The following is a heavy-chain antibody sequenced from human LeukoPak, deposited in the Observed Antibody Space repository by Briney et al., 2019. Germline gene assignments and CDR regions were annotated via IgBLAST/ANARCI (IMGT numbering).Heavy chain of an antibody. Sequence: GGSLRLSCAASGFTFSTYGMHWVRQAPGKGLEWVTVISYDGSNKYYADSVKGRFTISRDNSKNTLYLQTNSLRPEDTAVYYCAKDEALQYYYGSETSGIDYWGQGTLVTVSS. J-gene: IGHJ4*02. D-gene: IGHD3-10*01. CDR3: AKDEALQYYYGSETSGIDY. CDR2: ISYDGSNK. CDR1: GFTFSTYG. V-gene: IGHV3-30*18.